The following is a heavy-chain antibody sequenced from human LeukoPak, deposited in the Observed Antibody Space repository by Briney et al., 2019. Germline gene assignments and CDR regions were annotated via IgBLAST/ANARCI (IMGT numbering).Heavy chain of an antibody. V-gene: IGHV3-15*01. D-gene: IGHD3-3*01. Sequence: PGGSLRLSCAASGFTFSNAWMSWVRQAPGKGLEWVGRIKSKTDGGTTDYAAPVKGRFTISRDDSKNTLYLQMNSLKTEDTAVYYCTTIGVVVRNAFDIWGQGTMVTVSS. CDR1: GFTFSNAW. CDR2: IKSKTDGGTT. J-gene: IGHJ3*02. CDR3: TTIGVVVRNAFDI.